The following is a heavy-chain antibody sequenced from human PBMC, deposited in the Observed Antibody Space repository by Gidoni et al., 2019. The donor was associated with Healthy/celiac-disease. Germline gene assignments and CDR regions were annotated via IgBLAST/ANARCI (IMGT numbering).Heavy chain of an antibody. CDR2: INHSGST. V-gene: IGHV4-34*01. CDR3: AREGGEARGSADY. Sequence: GLEWIGEINHSGSTNYNPSLKSRVTISVDTSKNQFSLKLSSVTAADTAVYYCAREGGEARGSADYWGQGTLVTVSS. D-gene: IGHD3-10*01. J-gene: IGHJ4*02.